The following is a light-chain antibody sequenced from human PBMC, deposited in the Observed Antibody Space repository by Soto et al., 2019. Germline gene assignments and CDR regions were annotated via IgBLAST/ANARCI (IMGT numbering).Light chain of an antibody. CDR3: GTWDTSLGAVV. V-gene: IGLV1-51*01. CDR2: DNN. J-gene: IGLJ2*01. Sequence: QSVLTQPPSVSAAPGQKVTISGSGSSSNIGNRYVSWYQQVTGTAPKLLIYDNNQRPSGIPDRFSGSKSGTSATLDISGLQTGDEADYYCGTWDTSLGAVVFGGGTKLTVL. CDR1: SSNIGNRY.